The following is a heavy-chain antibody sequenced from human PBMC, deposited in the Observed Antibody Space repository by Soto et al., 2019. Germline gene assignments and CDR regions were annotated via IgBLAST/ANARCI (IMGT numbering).Heavy chain of an antibody. D-gene: IGHD6-13*01. Sequence: QVQLVQSGAEVKKPGASVKVSCKASGYTFTSYGISWVRQAPGQGLEWMGWISAYNGNTNYAQKLQGRVTITTDTSTSTAYMELRSLRSDDTAVYYCARALDSSSTLSFRRRAQTNWFDPWGQGTLVTVSS. CDR3: ARALDSSSTLSFRRRAQTNWFDP. CDR1: GYTFTSYG. V-gene: IGHV1-18*04. J-gene: IGHJ5*02. CDR2: ISAYNGNT.